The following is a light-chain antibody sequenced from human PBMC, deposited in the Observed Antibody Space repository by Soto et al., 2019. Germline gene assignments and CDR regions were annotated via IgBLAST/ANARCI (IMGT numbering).Light chain of an antibody. J-gene: IGKJ5*01. CDR2: AAS. V-gene: IGKV1D-12*01. Sequence: IKVTQSPSSVSASVRDRVTITCRASQDIAAYLAWYQHKPGRAPELLIHAASSLQSGVPSRFSGSGSGTDFTLTINSLQPEDFATYYCQQAYSFPITFGQGTRPAI. CDR3: QQAYSFPIT. CDR1: QDIAAY.